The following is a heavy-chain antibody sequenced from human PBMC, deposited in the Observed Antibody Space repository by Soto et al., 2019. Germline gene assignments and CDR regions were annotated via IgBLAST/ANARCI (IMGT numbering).Heavy chain of an antibody. CDR3: ARSGYYIRRYFDY. J-gene: IGHJ4*02. V-gene: IGHV4-34*01. D-gene: IGHD3-3*01. CDR1: GGSFSGYY. Sequence: SETLSLTCAVYGGSFSGYYWSWIRQPPGKGLEWIGEINHSGSTNYNPSLKSRATISVDTSKNQFSLKLSSVTAADTAVYYCARSGYYIRRYFDYWGQGTLVTVSS. CDR2: INHSGST.